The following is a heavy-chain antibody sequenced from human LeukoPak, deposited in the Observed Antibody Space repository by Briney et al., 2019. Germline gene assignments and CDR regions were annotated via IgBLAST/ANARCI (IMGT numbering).Heavy chain of an antibody. CDR1: GYTFTHYY. D-gene: IGHD1-26*01. CDR3: AGRLEWERIRDAAFDI. CDR2: INPNTGDT. Sequence: ASVKVSCKASGYTFTHYYIHWVRQAPGQGLEWMARINPNTGDTNSAQKFQGRVTMARDTSISTAYMELSRLTSDDTAVYYCAGRLEWERIRDAAFDIWGQGTMVTVSS. J-gene: IGHJ3*02. V-gene: IGHV1-2*06.